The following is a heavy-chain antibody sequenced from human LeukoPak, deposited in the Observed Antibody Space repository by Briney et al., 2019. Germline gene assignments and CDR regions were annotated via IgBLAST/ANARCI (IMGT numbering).Heavy chain of an antibody. Sequence: ASVKVSCKASGYTFTGYYMHWVRQAPGQGLEWMGWINPNSGGTNYAQKFQGRVTMTRDTSIGTAYMELSRLRSDDTAVYYCATPYSSSWYGPGDFDYWGQGTLVTVSS. CDR3: ATPYSSSWYGPGDFDY. D-gene: IGHD6-13*01. CDR2: INPNSGGT. J-gene: IGHJ4*02. V-gene: IGHV1-2*02. CDR1: GYTFTGYY.